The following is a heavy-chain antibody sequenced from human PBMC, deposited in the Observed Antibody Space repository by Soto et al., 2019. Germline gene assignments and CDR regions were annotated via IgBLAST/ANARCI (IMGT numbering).Heavy chain of an antibody. CDR3: ARGRSGSYSFDY. D-gene: IGHD3-10*01. CDR1: GFTLSSYW. Sequence: EVQLVESGGGIVQPGGSVRLSCAASGFTLSSYWIQWVRQAPGKGLVWVSRINGDGSTTNYADSLKGRFTISRDNAKNTMFLQMNSLRAEDTAVYFCARGRSGSYSFDYWGQGTLVTVSS. CDR2: INGDGSTT. V-gene: IGHV3-74*01. J-gene: IGHJ4*02.